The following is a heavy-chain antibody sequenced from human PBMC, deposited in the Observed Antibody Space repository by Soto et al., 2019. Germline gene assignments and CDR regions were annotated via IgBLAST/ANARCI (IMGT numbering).Heavy chain of an antibody. CDR3: AKDQDTMIVVVIPPADY. Sequence: PGGSLRLSCAASGFTFSSYGMHWVRQAPGKGLEWVAVISYDGSNKYYADSVKGRFTISRDNSKNTLYLQMNSLRAEDTAVYYCAKDQDTMIVVVIPPADYWGQGTLVTVSS. CDR2: ISYDGSNK. J-gene: IGHJ4*02. D-gene: IGHD3-22*01. CDR1: GFTFSSYG. V-gene: IGHV3-30*18.